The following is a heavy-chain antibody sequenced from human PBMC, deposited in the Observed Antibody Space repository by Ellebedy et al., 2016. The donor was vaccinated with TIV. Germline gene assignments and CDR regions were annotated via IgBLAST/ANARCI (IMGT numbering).Heavy chain of an antibody. D-gene: IGHD7-27*01. CDR2: VYSSGIT. CDR3: ARDAWGRNAFDI. V-gene: IGHV4-4*07. CDR1: GGSISGSY. J-gene: IGHJ3*02. Sequence: SETLSLXXTFSGGSISGSYWTWLRQPAGKGLEWIGRVYSSGITNYNSSLESRVSMSVDNSKNQFSLKLTSVTAADTAIYYCARDAWGRNAFDIWGQGTMVTVSS.